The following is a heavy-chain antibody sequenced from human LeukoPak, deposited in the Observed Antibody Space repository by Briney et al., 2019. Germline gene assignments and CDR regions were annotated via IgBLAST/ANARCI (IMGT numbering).Heavy chain of an antibody. V-gene: IGHV1-2*04. CDR3: ARDVGYSGYDPGYFDY. CDR2: INPNSGGT. Sequence: ASVKVSCKASGYTFTGYYMHWVRQAPGQGLEWMGWINPNSGGTNYAQKFQGWVTMTRDTSISTAYMELSRLRSDDTAVYYCARDVGYSGYDPGYFDYWGQGTLVTVSS. J-gene: IGHJ4*02. D-gene: IGHD5-12*01. CDR1: GYTFTGYY.